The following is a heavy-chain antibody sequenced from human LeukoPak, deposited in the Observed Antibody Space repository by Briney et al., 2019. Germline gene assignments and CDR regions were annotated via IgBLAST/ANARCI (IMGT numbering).Heavy chain of an antibody. J-gene: IGHJ4*02. CDR1: GGSFSGYY. D-gene: IGHD3-22*01. CDR2: INHSGST. Sequence: SETLSRTCAVYGGSFSGYYWSWIRQPPGKGLEWIGEINHSGSTNYNPSLKSRVTISVDTSKNQFSLKLSSVTAADTAVYYCARGRLYYYDSSGYYPTFDYWGQGTLVTVSS. V-gene: IGHV4-34*01. CDR3: ARGRLYYYDSSGYYPTFDY.